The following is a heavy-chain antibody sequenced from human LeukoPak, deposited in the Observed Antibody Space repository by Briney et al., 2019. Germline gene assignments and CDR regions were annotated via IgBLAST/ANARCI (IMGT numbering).Heavy chain of an antibody. CDR3: AKDPHSGDYPYYFDY. CDR1: GFSFGNYG. J-gene: IGHJ4*02. V-gene: IGHV3-30*18. CDR2: ISYDGSNK. D-gene: IGHD4-17*01. Sequence: PGGSLRLSCAGTGFSFGNYGMHWVRQAPGKGLEWVAVISYDGSNKYYADPVKGRFTISRDNSKNTLYLRMNSLRAEDTAVYYCAKDPHSGDYPYYFDYWGQGTLVTVSS.